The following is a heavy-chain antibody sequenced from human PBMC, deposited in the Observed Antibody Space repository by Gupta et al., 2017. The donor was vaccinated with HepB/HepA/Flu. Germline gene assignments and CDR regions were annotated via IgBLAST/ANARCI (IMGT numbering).Heavy chain of an antibody. J-gene: IGHJ4*02. V-gene: IGHV3-15*01. Sequence: TFSNAWMNWVRQALGKGLEWVGRNRSKTDGGTEYYAAPVEGRFTISRDDSTDTLYLEMNSLKREDAGMYYCTDYIAYWGQGTQVTVSS. CDR3: TDYIAY. CDR1: TFSNAW. CDR2: NRSKTDGGTE. D-gene: IGHD4/OR15-4a*01.